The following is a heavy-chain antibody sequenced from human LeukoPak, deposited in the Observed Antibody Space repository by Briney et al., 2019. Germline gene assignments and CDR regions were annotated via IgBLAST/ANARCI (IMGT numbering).Heavy chain of an antibody. Sequence: GGPLRLSCSAPGFTFRSNAMHWVPRAPGKGLEYVSAISINGGSTYYADSVKGRFTISRDNSKNTLYLQMSSLRAEDTAVNYCVKDQDSGGHGYYIGFDYWGQGTLVTVSS. V-gene: IGHV3-64D*06. CDR1: GFTFRSNA. CDR2: ISINGGST. J-gene: IGHJ4*02. CDR3: VKDQDSGGHGYYIGFDY. D-gene: IGHD5-18*01.